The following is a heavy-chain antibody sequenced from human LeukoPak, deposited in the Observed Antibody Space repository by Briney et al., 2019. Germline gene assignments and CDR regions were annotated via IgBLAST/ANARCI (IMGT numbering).Heavy chain of an antibody. CDR1: GCTFTGYY. D-gene: IGHD2-2*02. Sequence: ASVKVSCKASGCTFTGYYMHWVRQAPGQGLEWMGWINPNSGGTNYAQKFQGRVTMTRDTSISAAYMELSRLRSDDTAVYYCARGLVVVVPAAILGDNWFDPWGQGTLVTVSS. CDR2: INPNSGGT. V-gene: IGHV1-2*02. J-gene: IGHJ5*02. CDR3: ARGLVVVVPAAILGDNWFDP.